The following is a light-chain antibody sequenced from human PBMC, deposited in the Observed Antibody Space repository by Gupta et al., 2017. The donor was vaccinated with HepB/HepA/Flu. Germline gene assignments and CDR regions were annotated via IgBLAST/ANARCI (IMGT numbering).Light chain of an antibody. V-gene: IGKV3-20*01. CDR1: QSFSRTF. Sequence: EIVLTQSPRTLSLSPGERATLSCRASQSFSRTFLAWYQQKAGQAPRPLIYGTSSRATGTPDRCSGSGSGTDFTLTISRLEPEDFAVYYCQQYGGSPLTFGGGTKVEIK. CDR2: GTS. CDR3: QQYGGSPLT. J-gene: IGKJ4*01.